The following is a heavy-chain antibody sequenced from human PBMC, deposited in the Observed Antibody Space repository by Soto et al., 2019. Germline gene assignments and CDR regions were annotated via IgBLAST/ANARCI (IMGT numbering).Heavy chain of an antibody. CDR3: ARDLSSTSENYYYGMDV. Sequence: GGSLRLSCAASGFTSSSYSMNWVRQAPGKGLEWVSYISSSSSTIYYADSVKGRFTISRDNAKNSLYLQMNSLRDEDTAVYYCARDLSSTSENYYYGMDVWGQGTTVTVSS. CDR1: GFTSSSYS. V-gene: IGHV3-48*02. D-gene: IGHD2-2*01. J-gene: IGHJ6*02. CDR2: ISSSSSTI.